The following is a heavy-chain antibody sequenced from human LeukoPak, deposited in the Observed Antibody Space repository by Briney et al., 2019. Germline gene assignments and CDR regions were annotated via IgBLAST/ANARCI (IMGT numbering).Heavy chain of an antibody. CDR3: AKEGLDLDFWSGYYIDY. D-gene: IGHD3-3*01. CDR2: IRYDGSNK. Sequence: GGSLRLSCAASGFTFSSYGMHWVRQAPGKGLEWVASIRYDGSNKYYADSVKGRFTISRDNSKNTLYLQMNSLRAEDTAVYYCAKEGLDLDFWSGYYIDYWGQGTLVTVSS. CDR1: GFTFSSYG. V-gene: IGHV3-30*02. J-gene: IGHJ4*02.